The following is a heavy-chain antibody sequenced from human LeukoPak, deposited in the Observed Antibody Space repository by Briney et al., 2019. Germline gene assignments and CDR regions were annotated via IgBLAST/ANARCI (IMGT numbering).Heavy chain of an antibody. J-gene: IGHJ3*02. CDR3: AKEKTSVTTLWNAFDI. D-gene: IGHD4-17*01. Sequence: GGCLRLSWAASGYTFEDYAMHWVRQAPGKGLEWVSGISWSSRSIVYADSVKGRFTISRDNARNSLYLQMNSLRAEDTALYYCAKEKTSVTTLWNAFDIWGQGTMVTVSS. CDR2: ISWSSRSI. CDR1: GYTFEDYA. V-gene: IGHV3-9*01.